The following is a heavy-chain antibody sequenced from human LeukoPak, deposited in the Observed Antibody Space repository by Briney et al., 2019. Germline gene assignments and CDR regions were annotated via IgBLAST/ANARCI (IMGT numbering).Heavy chain of an antibody. V-gene: IGHV4-34*01. J-gene: IGHJ5*02. D-gene: IGHD6-19*01. CDR1: GGSFSGYY. Sequence: PSETLSLTCAVYGGSFSGYYWSWIRQPPGKGLERIGEINHSGSTNYNPSLKSRVTISVDTSKNQFSLKLSSVTAADTAVYYCARGQWLVHWFDPWGQGTLVTVSS. CDR3: ARGQWLVHWFDP. CDR2: INHSGST.